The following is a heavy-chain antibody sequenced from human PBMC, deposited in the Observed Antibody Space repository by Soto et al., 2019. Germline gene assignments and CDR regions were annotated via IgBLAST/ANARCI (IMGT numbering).Heavy chain of an antibody. V-gene: IGHV1-3*01. Sequence: QVQLVQSGTEVKKPGASVKISCKAFGYTFISYPLHWVRQAPGQRPEWMGWINAGDDKTQYSEKFQGRLTITRDTSPSTGHMELSSLRSEDTAVYYCARDPSTLVRGVIPYLDYWGQGSLLTVSS. CDR2: INAGDDKT. D-gene: IGHD3-10*01. CDR3: ARDPSTLVRGVIPYLDY. J-gene: IGHJ4*02. CDR1: GYTFISYP.